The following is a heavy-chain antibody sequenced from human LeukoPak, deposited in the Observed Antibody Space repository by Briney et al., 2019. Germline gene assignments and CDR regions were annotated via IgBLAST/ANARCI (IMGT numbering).Heavy chain of an antibody. V-gene: IGHV3-21*01. D-gene: IGHD3-10*01. Sequence: GGSLRLSCAASGFTFSSYSMNWVRQAPGKGLEWVSSISSSSSYIYYADSVKGRFTISRDNAKNSLYLQMNSLRAEDTAVYYCARGETYYYGSGPYYYGMAVWGQGTTVTVSS. CDR1: GFTFSSYS. J-gene: IGHJ6*02. CDR2: ISSSSSYI. CDR3: ARGETYYYGSGPYYYGMAV.